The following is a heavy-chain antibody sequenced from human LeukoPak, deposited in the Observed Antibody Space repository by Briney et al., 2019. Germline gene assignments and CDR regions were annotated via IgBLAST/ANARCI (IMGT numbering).Heavy chain of an antibody. V-gene: IGHV1-46*01. D-gene: IGHD4-23*01. J-gene: IGHJ4*02. Sequence: GAAVKVSCKASRYTFTNYYIHWVRQAPGQGLEWMGIINPSGGSTSYAQKFQGRVTMTRDMSTSTVYMDLSSLRSEDTAVYYCARADYGGNSGKNDYWGQGTLVTVSS. CDR1: RYTFTNYY. CDR3: ARADYGGNSGKNDY. CDR2: INPSGGST.